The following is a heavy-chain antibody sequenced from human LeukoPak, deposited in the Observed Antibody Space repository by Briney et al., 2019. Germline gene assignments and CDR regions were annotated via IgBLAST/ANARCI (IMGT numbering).Heavy chain of an antibody. CDR2: IYYSGST. V-gene: IGHV4-59*11. CDR3: ARGLVDIVVVPAALARGAFDI. J-gene: IGHJ3*02. CDR1: GGSISSHY. Sequence: SETLSLTCTVSGGSISSHYWSWIRQPPGKGLEWIGYIYYSGSTNYDPSLKSRVTISVDTSKNQFSLKLSSVTAADTAVYYCARGLVDIVVVPAALARGAFDIWGQGTMVTVSS. D-gene: IGHD2-2*01.